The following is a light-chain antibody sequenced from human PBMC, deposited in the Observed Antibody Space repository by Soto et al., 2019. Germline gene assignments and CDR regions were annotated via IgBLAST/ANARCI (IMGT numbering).Light chain of an antibody. V-gene: IGLV1-44*01. CDR1: RADIGSNS. CDR2: NNN. CDR3: AAWDDSLTGPV. J-gene: IGLJ1*01. Sequence: QSVLTQPPSASGTPGQTVIISCSGSRADIGSNSVNWYQHLPGTAPKLLIYNNNQRPSGVPDRFSGSKSGTSASLAISGLQSEDEADYYCAAWDDSLTGPVCGTGTKVTVL.